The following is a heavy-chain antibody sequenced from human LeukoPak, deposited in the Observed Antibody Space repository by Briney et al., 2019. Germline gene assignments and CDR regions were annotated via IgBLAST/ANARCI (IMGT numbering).Heavy chain of an antibody. D-gene: IGHD6-19*01. V-gene: IGHV3-21*04. CDR1: GFTFSSYS. CDR2: ISSSSYI. Sequence: GGSLRLSCAASGFTFSSYSMNWVRQAPGKGLEWVSSISSSSYIYYADSVKGRFTISRDNAKNSLYLQMNSLRAEDTAVYYCARRSGIAVAGAFDYWGQGTLVTVSS. J-gene: IGHJ4*02. CDR3: ARRSGIAVAGAFDY.